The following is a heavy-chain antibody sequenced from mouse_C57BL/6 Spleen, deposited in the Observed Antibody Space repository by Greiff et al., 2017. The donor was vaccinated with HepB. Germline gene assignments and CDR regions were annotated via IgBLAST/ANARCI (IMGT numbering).Heavy chain of an antibody. J-gene: IGHJ4*01. CDR1: GFTFSSDA. CDR3: ARDLGTGVARYAMDY. CDR2: ISDGGSYT. V-gene: IGHV5-4*01. Sequence: EVKLVESGGGLVKPGGSLKLSCAASGFTFSSDAMSWVRQTPEKRLEWVATISDGGSYTYYPDNVKGRFTISRDNAKNNLYLQMSHLKSEDTAMYYCARDLGTGVARYAMDYWGQGTSVTVSS. D-gene: IGHD1-1*01.